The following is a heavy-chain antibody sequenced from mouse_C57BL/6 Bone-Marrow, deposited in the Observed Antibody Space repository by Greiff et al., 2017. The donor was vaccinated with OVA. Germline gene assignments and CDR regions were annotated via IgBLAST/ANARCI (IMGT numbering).Heavy chain of an antibody. CDR3: VAVVATDYYAMDY. D-gene: IGHD1-1*01. CDR1: GYTFTSYW. Sequence: QVQLQQPGAELVKPGASVKMSCKASGYTFTSYWITWVKQRPGQGLEWIGDIYPGSGSTNYNEKFKSKATLTVDTSSSTAYMQLISLTSEDSAVYYCVAVVATDYYAMDYWGQGTSVTVSS. J-gene: IGHJ4*01. V-gene: IGHV1-55*01. CDR2: IYPGSGST.